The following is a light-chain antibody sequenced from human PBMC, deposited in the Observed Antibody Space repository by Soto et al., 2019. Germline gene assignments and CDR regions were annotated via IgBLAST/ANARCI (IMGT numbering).Light chain of an antibody. V-gene: IGKV1-5*03. J-gene: IGKJ5*01. CDR3: QQYNSYSIT. CDR1: QSISSW. CDR2: KAS. Sequence: DIQMTQSPSTLSASVGDRVTITCRASQSISSWLAWYRQKPGKAPKLLIYKASSLESGVPSRFSGSGSETEFTLTISSLQPDDFATYYCQQYNSYSITFGQGTRLEIK.